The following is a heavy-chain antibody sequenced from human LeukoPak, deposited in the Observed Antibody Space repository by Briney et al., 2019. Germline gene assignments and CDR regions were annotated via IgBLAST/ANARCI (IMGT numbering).Heavy chain of an antibody. CDR3: ARDAQRGFDYSNSLKY. Sequence: GGSLRLSCAASGFIYSHYGMHWVRQAPGKGLEWVAVIWSDGGNRFYAGSVKGRFTISRDNSQNTLFLQMNSLRAEDTAMYYCARDAQRGFDYSNSLKYWGHGTLVTVSS. CDR2: IWSDGGNR. V-gene: IGHV3-33*01. J-gene: IGHJ4*01. D-gene: IGHD4-11*01. CDR1: GFIYSHYG.